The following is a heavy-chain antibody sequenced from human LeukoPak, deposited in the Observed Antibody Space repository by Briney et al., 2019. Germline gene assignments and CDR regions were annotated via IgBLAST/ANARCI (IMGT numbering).Heavy chain of an antibody. J-gene: IGHJ3*02. CDR2: IWNDGSNK. D-gene: IGHD3-22*01. Sequence: PGGSLRLSCAASGFTFSSYGMYWVRQAPGKGLEWVAVIWNDGSNKHYADSVKGRFTISRDNSKNTLYLQMDSLRAEDTAVYYCARIHSLYYYDSSGYGAFDIWGQGTMVTVPS. V-gene: IGHV3-33*01. CDR1: GFTFSSYG. CDR3: ARIHSLYYYDSSGYGAFDI.